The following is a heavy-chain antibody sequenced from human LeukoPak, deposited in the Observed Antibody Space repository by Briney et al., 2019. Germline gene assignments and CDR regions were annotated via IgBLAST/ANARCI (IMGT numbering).Heavy chain of an antibody. V-gene: IGHV3-66*01. CDR2: VYSDGTT. CDR1: GFTVITNY. CDR3: ARNFPTVVTSFDY. D-gene: IGHD4-23*01. J-gene: IGHJ4*02. Sequence: GGSLRLSCATSGFTVITNYMSWVRRAPGKGLEWVSVVYSDGTTYYADSVKGRFTISRDNSKNTLYLQMNSLRAEDTAVYYCARNFPTVVTSFDYWGQGTLVTVSS.